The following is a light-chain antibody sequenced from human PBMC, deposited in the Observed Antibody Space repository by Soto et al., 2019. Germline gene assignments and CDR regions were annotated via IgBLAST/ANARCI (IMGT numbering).Light chain of an antibody. J-gene: IGKJ5*01. CDR1: QSISSY. Sequence: DIKMTQSPSSLSASVGERAPMNCRASQSISSYLNFSQQKPAKDPKLVIYAASSLQSAVPSRFSGSGSWTDFTLTISSLQPEDFATYYCQQRYSNRSLTFGQGTRLEIK. V-gene: IGKV1-39*01. CDR2: AAS. CDR3: QQRYSNRSLT.